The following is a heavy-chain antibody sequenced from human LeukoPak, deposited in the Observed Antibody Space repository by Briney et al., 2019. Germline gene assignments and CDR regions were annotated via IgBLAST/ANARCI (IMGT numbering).Heavy chain of an antibody. V-gene: IGHV3-48*01. D-gene: IGHD3-22*01. CDR1: GFTFSSYS. Sequence: GGSLRLSCAASGFTFSSYSMNWLRQAPGKGLEWVSYISSSSSTIYYADSVKGRFTISRDNAKNSLYLQMNSLRAEDTAVYYCARWVYDSSGYLDYWGQGTLVTVSS. CDR2: ISSSSSTI. J-gene: IGHJ4*02. CDR3: ARWVYDSSGYLDY.